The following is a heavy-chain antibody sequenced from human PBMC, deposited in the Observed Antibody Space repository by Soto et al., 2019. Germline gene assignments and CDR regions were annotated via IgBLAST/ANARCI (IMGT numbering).Heavy chain of an antibody. J-gene: IGHJ6*02. CDR1: GGTFSSYA. V-gene: IGHV1-69*01. CDR2: IIPIFGTA. CDR3: ARVQESSSSVPEYYYYCYGMDV. D-gene: IGHD6-6*01. Sequence: QVQLVQSGAEVKKPGSSGKVSCKASGGTFSSYAISWVRQAPGQGLEWMGGIIPIFGTANYAQKFQGRVTITADESTSTAYMVLSSLRSEDTAVYYCARVQESSSSVPEYYYYCYGMDVWGQGTTVTVSS.